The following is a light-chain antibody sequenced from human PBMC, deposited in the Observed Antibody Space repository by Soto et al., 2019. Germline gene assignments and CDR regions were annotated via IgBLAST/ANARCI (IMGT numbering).Light chain of an antibody. Sequence: QSVLTQPASVSGSPGQSITISCTGTSSDVGGYNSVSWYRQDPGKAPKLIIYDVTYRPSGVSNRFSGSKSGNTASLTIPGLQSEDEADYHCSSFTSSITYVFGTGTKVTVL. CDR2: DVT. V-gene: IGLV2-14*01. CDR3: SSFTSSITYV. CDR1: SSDVGGYNS. J-gene: IGLJ1*01.